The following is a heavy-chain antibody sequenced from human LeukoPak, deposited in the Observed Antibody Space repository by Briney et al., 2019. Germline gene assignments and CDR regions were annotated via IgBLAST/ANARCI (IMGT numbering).Heavy chain of an antibody. J-gene: IGHJ4*02. V-gene: IGHV1-46*01. CDR2: INPSGGST. Sequence: ASVKVSFKASGYSFITYYMHWVRQPPGLGLEWMGLINPSGGSTTYAQKFQGRVTVTRDTSTSTVYMELSSLRSDDKATYYCARAFDWLSRFDYWGLGTLVTVSS. D-gene: IGHD3-9*01. CDR3: ARAFDWLSRFDY. CDR1: GYSFITYY.